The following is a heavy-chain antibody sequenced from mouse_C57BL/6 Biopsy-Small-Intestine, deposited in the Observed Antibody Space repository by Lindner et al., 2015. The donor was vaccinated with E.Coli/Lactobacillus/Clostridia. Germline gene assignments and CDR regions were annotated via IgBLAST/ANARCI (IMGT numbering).Heavy chain of an antibody. J-gene: IGHJ4*01. CDR2: IIPVAGVT. CDR3: ARDDES. Sequence: SVKVSCKASGGTFSNFAINWVRQAPGQGLEWMGRIIPVAGVTNYAQKFHDRLTITADRSTSTAYMELNSLTSEDTALYFCARDDESWGQGTLVTVSS. CDR1: GGTFSNFA. V-gene: IGHV1-54*01.